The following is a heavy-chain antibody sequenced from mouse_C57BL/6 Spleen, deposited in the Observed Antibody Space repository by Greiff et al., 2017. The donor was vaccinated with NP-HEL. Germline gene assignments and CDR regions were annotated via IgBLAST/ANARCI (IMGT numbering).Heavy chain of an antibody. J-gene: IGHJ4*01. Sequence: EVQLESGGGLVKPGGSLNLSCAASGFTFSDYGMHWVRQAPEKGLEWVAYISSGSSTIYYADTVKGRFTNSRDNAKHTLFLQMTSLRSEDTAMYYSARNYAMDYWGQGTSVTVSS. CDR1: GFTFSDYG. V-gene: IGHV5-17*01. CDR2: ISSGSSTI. CDR3: ARNYAMDY.